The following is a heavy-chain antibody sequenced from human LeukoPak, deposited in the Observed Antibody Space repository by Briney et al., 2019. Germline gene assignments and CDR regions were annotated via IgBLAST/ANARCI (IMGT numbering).Heavy chain of an antibody. Sequence: GASVKVSCKASGYTFTSYGISWVRQAPGQGLEWMGWISAYNGNTNYAQKLQGRVTMTTDTSTSTAYMELRSLRSDDTAVYYCASHVRGTRRDGYSMDYWGQGTLVTVSS. CDR1: GYTFTSYG. J-gene: IGHJ4*02. V-gene: IGHV1-18*01. D-gene: IGHD5-24*01. CDR3: ASHVRGTRRDGYSMDY. CDR2: ISAYNGNT.